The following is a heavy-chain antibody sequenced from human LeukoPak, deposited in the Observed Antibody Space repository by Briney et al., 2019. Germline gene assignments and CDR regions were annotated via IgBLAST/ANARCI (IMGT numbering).Heavy chain of an antibody. Sequence: SETLSLTCAVYGGSFSGYYWSWIRQPPGKGLEWIGEINHSGSTNYNPSLKSRVTISVDTSKNQFSLKLSSVTAADTAVYYCARRPVGAVTSPWFDPWGQGTLVTVSS. J-gene: IGHJ5*02. CDR2: INHSGST. D-gene: IGHD1-26*01. V-gene: IGHV4-34*01. CDR3: ARRPVGAVTSPWFDP. CDR1: GGSFSGYY.